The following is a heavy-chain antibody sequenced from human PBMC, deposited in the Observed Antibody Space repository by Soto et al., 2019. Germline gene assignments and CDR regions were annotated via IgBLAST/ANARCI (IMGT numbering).Heavy chain of an antibody. D-gene: IGHD2-2*03. CDR3: AHRRSVGSTYYFEY. CDR1: GFSLSTGAVG. Sequence: QITLKESGPTLVKPTQTLTLTCTFSGFSLSTGAVGVGWIRQPPGEALEWLALVYYNDDIRYSPSLKDRLTITKDTSKNQVVLTLTNMDLVDTATYFCAHRRSVGSTYYFEYWGQGTLVTVSS. V-gene: IGHV2-5*01. CDR2: VYYNDDI. J-gene: IGHJ4*02.